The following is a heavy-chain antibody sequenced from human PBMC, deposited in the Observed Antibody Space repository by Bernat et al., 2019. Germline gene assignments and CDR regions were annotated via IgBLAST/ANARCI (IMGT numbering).Heavy chain of an antibody. CDR3: GRELGYCSGGSCYGGTFHY. CDR1: GGSINDYY. V-gene: IGHV4-34*01. J-gene: IGHJ4*02. CDR2: MNHSGST. D-gene: IGHD2-15*01. Sequence: QVQLQQWGAGLLKPSETLSLTCAVYGGSINDYYWSWIRQPPGKGLEWIGEMNHSGSTNYNPSLKSRVTISEDTSKNQFPLKLSSVTAADKAVYYCGRELGYCSGGSCYGGTFHYWGQGTLVTVSS.